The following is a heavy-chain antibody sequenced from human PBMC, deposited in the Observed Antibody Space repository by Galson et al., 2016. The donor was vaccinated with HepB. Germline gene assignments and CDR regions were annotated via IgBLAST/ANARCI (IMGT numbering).Heavy chain of an antibody. CDR3: ARHELHSNSWYMDS. J-gene: IGHJ4*02. CDR2: IYPGDSHT. CDR1: GYKFTSYW. D-gene: IGHD6-13*01. V-gene: IGHV5-51*01. Sequence: QSGAEVKKPGESLKISCQGSGYKFTSYWIGWVRQVPGKGLEWMGTIYPGDSHTRYSPSFQGQVTISVDKSISTAYLQWSSLKASDSAMYYCARHELHSNSWYMDSWGQGTLVTVSS.